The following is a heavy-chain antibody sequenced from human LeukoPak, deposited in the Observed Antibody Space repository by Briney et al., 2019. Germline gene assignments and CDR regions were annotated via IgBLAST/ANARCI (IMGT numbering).Heavy chain of an antibody. J-gene: IGHJ6*03. V-gene: IGHV4-31*03. D-gene: IGHD1-26*01. CDR1: GASLNSGGYY. Sequence: SQTLSLTCSVSGASLNSGGYYWGWIRQHPGKGLEWIGYIYYSGTTYYNPSLENRLTISLDTPTNQFSLKLGSVTAADTAVYYCATTAYYYYVDVWGKGTTVTVSS. CDR3: ATTAYYYYVDV. CDR2: IYYSGTT.